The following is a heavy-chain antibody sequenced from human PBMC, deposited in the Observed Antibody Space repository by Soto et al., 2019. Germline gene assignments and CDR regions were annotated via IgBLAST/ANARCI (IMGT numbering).Heavy chain of an antibody. J-gene: IGHJ6*02. V-gene: IGHV1-69*13. D-gene: IGHD3-22*01. CDR3: ARDRYYYDSSGYYSRYYGMDV. CDR2: IIPIFGTA. Sequence: ASVKVSCKASGGTFSSYAISWVRQAPGQGLEWMGGIIPIFGTANYAQKFQGRVTITADESTSTAYMELSSLRSEDTAVYYCARDRYYYDSSGYYSRYYGMDVWGQGTTVTVSS. CDR1: GGTFSSYA.